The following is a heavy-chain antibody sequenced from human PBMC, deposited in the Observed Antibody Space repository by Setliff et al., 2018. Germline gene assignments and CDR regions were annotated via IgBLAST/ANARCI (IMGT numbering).Heavy chain of an antibody. CDR2: INSDGSSI. CDR3: VRVKAEAYRDDFYFYMDV. V-gene: IGHV3-74*01. J-gene: IGHJ6*03. D-gene: IGHD6-19*01. Sequence: GSLRLSCAGSGFPFSSHWMYWVRQAPGKGLVWVSRINSDGSSITYADSVKGRFTISRDNAKNTLYLQMNSLRAEDTAVYYCVRVKAEAYRDDFYFYMDVWGKGTTVTVSS. CDR1: GFPFSSHW.